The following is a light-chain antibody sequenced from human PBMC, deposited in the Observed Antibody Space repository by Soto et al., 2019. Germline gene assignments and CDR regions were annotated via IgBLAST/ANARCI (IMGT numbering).Light chain of an antibody. CDR3: QQRNYWPPGYT. V-gene: IGKV3-11*01. CDR2: DAS. Sequence: EVVLTQSPATVSLSPGESATLSCRASQNIFSYLAWYQQKPGQAPRLLIYDASKRAAGIPARFSGSGSGTDFTLTISNLESEDLAVYYCQQRNYWPPGYTFGQGTKLEI. J-gene: IGKJ2*01. CDR1: QNIFSY.